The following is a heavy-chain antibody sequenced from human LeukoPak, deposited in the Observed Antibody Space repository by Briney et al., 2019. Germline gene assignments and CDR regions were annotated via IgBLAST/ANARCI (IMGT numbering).Heavy chain of an antibody. CDR2: IEQDGGEK. D-gene: IGHD6-19*01. V-gene: IGHV3-7*04. Sequence: GGSLRLSCAASGFTFSRNWMSWVRQAPGKGLEWVANIEQDGGEKYYVDSVKGRFTISRDNAKNSLYLQMDSLRPEDTAVYYCARFTYSSGWLPFDYWGQGTLVTVSS. CDR1: GFTFSRNW. J-gene: IGHJ4*02. CDR3: ARFTYSSGWLPFDY.